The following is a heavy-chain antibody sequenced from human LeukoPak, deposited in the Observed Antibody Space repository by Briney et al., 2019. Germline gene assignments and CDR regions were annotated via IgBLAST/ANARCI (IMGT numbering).Heavy chain of an antibody. CDR2: ISGDGGST. CDR1: GFTFDDYA. D-gene: IGHD6-19*01. J-gene: IGHJ4*02. Sequence: GGSLRLSCAASGFTFDDYAMHWVRQAPGKGLEWVSLISGDGGSTYYGDSVKGRFTISRDNSKNSLYLQMNSLRTEDTALYYCAKAYIAVAGTDFFDYWGQGTLVTVSS. CDR3: AKAYIAVAGTDFFDY. V-gene: IGHV3-43*02.